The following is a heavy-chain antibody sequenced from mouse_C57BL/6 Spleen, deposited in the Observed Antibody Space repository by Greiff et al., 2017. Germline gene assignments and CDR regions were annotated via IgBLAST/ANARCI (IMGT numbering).Heavy chain of an antibody. D-gene: IGHD1-1*01. CDR1: GYTFTSYW. CDR2: IYPGSGST. V-gene: IGHV1-55*01. Sequence: QVQLQQPGAELVKPGASVKMSCKASGYTFTSYWITWVKQRPGQGLEWIGDIYPGSGSTNYNEKFKSKATLTVDTSSSTAYMQLSSLTSEDSAVYYGAREDLDGSSYWYFDVWGTGTTVTVSS. CDR3: AREDLDGSSYWYFDV. J-gene: IGHJ1*03.